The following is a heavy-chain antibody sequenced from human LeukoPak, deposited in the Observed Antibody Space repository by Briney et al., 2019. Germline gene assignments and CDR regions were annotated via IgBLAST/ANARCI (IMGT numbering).Heavy chain of an antibody. D-gene: IGHD3-9*01. CDR1: GGSISSYY. V-gene: IGHV4-4*07. Sequence: SETLSLTCTVSGGSISSYYRSWIRQPAGKGLEWIGRIYTSGSTNYNPSLKSRVTMSVDTSKNQFSLKLSSVTAADTAVYYCARAHILTGYSDDAFDIWGQGTMVTVSS. J-gene: IGHJ3*02. CDR3: ARAHILTGYSDDAFDI. CDR2: IYTSGST.